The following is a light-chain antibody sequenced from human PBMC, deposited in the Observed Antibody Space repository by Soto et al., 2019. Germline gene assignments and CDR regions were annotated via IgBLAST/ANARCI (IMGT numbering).Light chain of an antibody. CDR2: EVS. CDR1: SRDVGGYNY. CDR3: SSYINYNTFVI. Sequence: QPASVSGSPGQSITISCTGTSRDVGGYNYVSWHQQHPGKAPKVIITEVSNRPSGVSNRFSGSKSGNTASLTISGLQAEDEADYYCSSYINYNTFVIFGGGTKLTVL. J-gene: IGLJ2*01. V-gene: IGLV2-14*01.